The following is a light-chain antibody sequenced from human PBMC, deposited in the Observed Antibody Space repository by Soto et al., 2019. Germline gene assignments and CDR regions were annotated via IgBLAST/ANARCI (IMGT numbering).Light chain of an antibody. V-gene: IGKV3-15*01. Sequence: EIVLTQSPATLSLSPGESATLSCRASQNIYYNVAWYQHRPGQAPRLLIYRASTRATGVPARFSGSGSGTEFTLTISSLPSEDFTVYSCLQYHNLWGFGHGTK. CDR2: RAS. CDR3: LQYHNLWG. CDR1: QNIYYN. J-gene: IGKJ1*01.